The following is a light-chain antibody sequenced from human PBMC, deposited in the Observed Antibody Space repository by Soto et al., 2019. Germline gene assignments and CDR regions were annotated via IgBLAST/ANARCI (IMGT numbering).Light chain of an antibody. J-gene: IGLJ3*02. Sequence: QSVLTQPPSASGSPGQSVAISCTGTNSDIGNYNFVSWYQQHPGKAPKLMIYEVNKRPSGVPDRFSGSKSGNTASLTISGLQAEDEADYYCCSYAGSYTKVFGGGTKLTVL. CDR1: NSDIGNYNF. CDR3: CSYAGSYTKV. CDR2: EVN. V-gene: IGLV2-11*01.